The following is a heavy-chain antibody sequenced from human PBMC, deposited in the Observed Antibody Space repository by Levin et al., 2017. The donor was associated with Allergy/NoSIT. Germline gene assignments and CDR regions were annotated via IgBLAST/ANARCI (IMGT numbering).Heavy chain of an antibody. D-gene: IGHD7-27*01. Sequence: KPSETLSLTCTVSGDSISSYYWYWIRQPPGKGLEWIGYIYYTGSTNYNPSLKSRVTMSLDTSKNQFSLKLSAVTAADTAVYYCARDRLRAHLQHNWGEFDPWGQGTLVTVSS. V-gene: IGHV4-59*01. CDR2: IYYTGST. CDR3: ARDRLRAHLQHNWGEFDP. J-gene: IGHJ5*02. CDR1: GDSISSYY.